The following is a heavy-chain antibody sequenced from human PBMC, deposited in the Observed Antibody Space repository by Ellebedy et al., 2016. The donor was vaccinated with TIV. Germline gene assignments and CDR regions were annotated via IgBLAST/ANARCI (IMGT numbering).Heavy chain of an antibody. CDR3: ARLLMGIAAARRAPYYYYGMDV. D-gene: IGHD6-13*01. J-gene: IGHJ6*02. V-gene: IGHV5-51*01. Sequence: GESLKISCKGSGYSFTSYWIGWVRQMPGKGLEWMGIIYPGDSDTRYSPSFQGQVTISADKSISTAYLQWSSLKASDTAMYYCARLLMGIAAARRAPYYYYGMDVWGQGTTVTVSS. CDR1: GYSFTSYW. CDR2: IYPGDSDT.